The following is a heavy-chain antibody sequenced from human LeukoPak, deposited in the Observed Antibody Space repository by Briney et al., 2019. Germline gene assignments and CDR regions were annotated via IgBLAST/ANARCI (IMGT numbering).Heavy chain of an antibody. CDR2: VDPEDGET. V-gene: IGHV1-69-2*01. Sequence: ASVKASCKVSGYTFTDYYMHWVQQAPGKGLEWMGLVDPEDGETIYAEKFQGRVTITADTSTDTAYMELSSLRSEDTAVYYCATARIVGATNTFDYWGQGTLVTVSS. J-gene: IGHJ4*02. CDR3: ATARIVGATNTFDY. D-gene: IGHD1-26*01. CDR1: GYTFTDYY.